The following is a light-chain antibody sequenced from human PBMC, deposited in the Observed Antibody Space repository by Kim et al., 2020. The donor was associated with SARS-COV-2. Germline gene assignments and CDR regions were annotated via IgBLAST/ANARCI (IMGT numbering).Light chain of an antibody. J-gene: IGKJ2*01. V-gene: IGKV1-5*03. CDR3: QQYNNYPYT. Sequence: DIQMTQSPSTLSASVGDRVTITCRASQRISSWLAWYQQKPGKAPKLLIYKACSLESGVPSRFSGSGSGTEFTLTISSLQPDDFATYYCQQYNNYPYTFGQGTKLGI. CDR2: KAC. CDR1: QRISSW.